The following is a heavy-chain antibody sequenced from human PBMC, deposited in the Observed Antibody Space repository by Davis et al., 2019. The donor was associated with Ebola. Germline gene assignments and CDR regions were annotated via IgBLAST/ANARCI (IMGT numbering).Heavy chain of an antibody. Sequence: GESLKISCAASGFTVSSNYMSWVRQAPGKGLEWISSISSSSSYIFYADSLKGRFTISRDNAKNSLYLQMNSLRGEDTAVYYCARGGGDNYYFDSWGQGTLVTVSS. CDR1: GFTVSSNY. CDR3: ARGGGDNYYFDS. V-gene: IGHV3-21*01. CDR2: ISSSSSYI. J-gene: IGHJ4*02. D-gene: IGHD3-16*01.